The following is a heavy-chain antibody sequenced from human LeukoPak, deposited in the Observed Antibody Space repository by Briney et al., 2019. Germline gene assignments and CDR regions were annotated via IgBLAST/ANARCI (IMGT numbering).Heavy chain of an antibody. J-gene: IGHJ6*03. V-gene: IGHV1-8*01. CDR1: GYTFTSCD. CDR3: ARGKAAAGTGYYYMDV. D-gene: IGHD6-13*01. Sequence: ASVKVSCKASGYTFTSCDINWVRQATGQGLEWMGWMNPNSGNTGYAQKFQGRVTMTRNTSISTAYMELSSLRSEDTAVYCCARGKAAAGTGYYYMDVWGKGTTVTVSS. CDR2: MNPNSGNT.